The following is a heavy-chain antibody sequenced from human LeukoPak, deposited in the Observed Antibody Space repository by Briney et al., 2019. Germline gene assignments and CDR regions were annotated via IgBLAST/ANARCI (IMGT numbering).Heavy chain of an antibody. Sequence: GGSLRLSCVASGFAFSAFAISWVHQAPGKGLEWVSAVSGSGGRTFYADSVRGRFTITRDNSKKTVFLQMDSLRAEDTAVYYCAKGGAAMTDAPHGDVVTTTLDGFDIWGQGTMVTVSS. J-gene: IGHJ3*02. CDR1: GFAFSAFA. CDR3: AKGGAAMTDAPHGDVVTTTLDGFDI. V-gene: IGHV3-23*01. D-gene: IGHD2-21*02. CDR2: VSGSGGRT.